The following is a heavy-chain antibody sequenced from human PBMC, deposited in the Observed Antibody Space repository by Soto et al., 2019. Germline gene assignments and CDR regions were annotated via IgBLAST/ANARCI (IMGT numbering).Heavy chain of an antibody. CDR3: ANSITMIVVVPTAASGMDV. J-gene: IGHJ6*02. CDR2: ISGSGGST. V-gene: IGHV3-23*01. D-gene: IGHD3-22*01. CDR1: GFTFSSYA. Sequence: PGGSLRLSCATSGFTFSSYAMSWVRQAPGKGLEWVSAISGSGGSTYYADSVKGRFTISRDNSKNTLYLQMNSLRAEDTAVYYCANSITMIVVVPTAASGMDVWCQGTTVTVSS.